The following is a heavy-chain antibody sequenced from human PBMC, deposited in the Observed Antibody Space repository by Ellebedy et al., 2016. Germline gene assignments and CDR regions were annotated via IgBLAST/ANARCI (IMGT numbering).Heavy chain of an antibody. CDR3: ARDVHPWGGQLLGRFEA. V-gene: IGHV1-69*06. Sequence: SVKVSXKAPRGISNSHGFSWVRQAPGQGLEWMGGIIPIFGATDYAQRFRGRLIVTADRSTQTVFMELSSLRSEDTAVYYCARDVHPWGGQLLGRFEAWGQGTLVIVSS. J-gene: IGHJ5*02. D-gene: IGHD3-16*01. CDR1: RGISNSHG. CDR2: IIPIFGAT.